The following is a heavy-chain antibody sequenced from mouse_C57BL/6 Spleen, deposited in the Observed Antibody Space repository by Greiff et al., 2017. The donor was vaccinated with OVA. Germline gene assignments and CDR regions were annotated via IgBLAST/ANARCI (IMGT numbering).Heavy chain of an antibody. CDR2: IDPANGNT. CDR3: ARRFITTVVEGYYFDY. V-gene: IGHV14-3*01. Sequence: EVQGVESVAELVRPGASVKLSCTASGFNIKNTYMHWVKQRPEQGLEWIGRIDPANGNTKYAPKFQGKATITADTSSNTAYLQLSSLTSEDTAIYYCARRFITTVVEGYYFDYWGQGTTLTVSS. D-gene: IGHD1-1*01. CDR1: GFNIKNTY. J-gene: IGHJ2*01.